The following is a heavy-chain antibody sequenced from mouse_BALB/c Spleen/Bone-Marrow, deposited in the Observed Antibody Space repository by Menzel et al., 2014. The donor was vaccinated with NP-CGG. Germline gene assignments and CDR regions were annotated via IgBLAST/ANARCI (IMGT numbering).Heavy chain of an antibody. CDR3: ARDDYYAMDY. CDR2: IRNKANGYTT. V-gene: IGHV7-3*02. J-gene: IGHJ4*01. CDR1: GFTFTDYY. Sequence: VQLKESGGGLVQPGGSLRPSCATSGFTFTDYYMSWVRQPPGKALEWLGFIRNKANGYTTEYSASVKGRFTISRDNSQSILYLQMNTLRAEDSATYYCARDDYYAMDYWGQGTSVTVSS.